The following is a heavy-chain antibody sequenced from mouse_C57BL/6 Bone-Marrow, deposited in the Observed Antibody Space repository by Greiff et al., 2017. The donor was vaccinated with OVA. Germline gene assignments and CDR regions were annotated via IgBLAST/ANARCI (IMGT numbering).Heavy chain of an antibody. Sequence: VQLQQSGPELVKPGASVKISCKASGYTFTDYYMNWVKQSHGKSLEWIGDINPNNGGTSYNQKFKGKATLTVDKSSSTAYMELRSLTSEDSAVYYCATLGPDYWGQGTTLTVSS. J-gene: IGHJ2*01. CDR3: ATLGPDY. CDR2: INPNNGGT. D-gene: IGHD4-1*01. V-gene: IGHV1-26*01. CDR1: GYTFTDYY.